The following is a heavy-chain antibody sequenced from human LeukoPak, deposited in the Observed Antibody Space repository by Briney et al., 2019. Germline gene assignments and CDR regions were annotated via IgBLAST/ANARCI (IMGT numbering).Heavy chain of an antibody. CDR3: ARVGDFWSGQELDY. Sequence: PSETLSLTCTVSGGSISSYYLSWIRQPPGKGLEWIGYIYYSGSTNYNPSLKSRVTISVDTSKNQFSLKLSSVTAADTAVYYCARVGDFWSGQELDYWGQGTLVTVSS. D-gene: IGHD3-3*01. CDR1: GGSISSYY. J-gene: IGHJ4*02. V-gene: IGHV4-59*01. CDR2: IYYSGST.